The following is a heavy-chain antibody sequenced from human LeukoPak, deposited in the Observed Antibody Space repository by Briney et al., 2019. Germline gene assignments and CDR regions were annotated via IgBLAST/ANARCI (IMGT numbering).Heavy chain of an antibody. CDR2: INWNGGST. CDR1: GFTFSSYS. J-gene: IGHJ4*02. D-gene: IGHD3-22*01. CDR3: ARSYDSTEGPFDY. V-gene: IGHV3-20*04. Sequence: PGGSLRLSCVVSGFTFSSYSMNWVRQAPGKGLEWVSGINWNGGSTGYADSVKGRFTISRDNAKNSLYLQMNSLRAEDTALYYCARSYDSTEGPFDYWGQGTLVTVSS.